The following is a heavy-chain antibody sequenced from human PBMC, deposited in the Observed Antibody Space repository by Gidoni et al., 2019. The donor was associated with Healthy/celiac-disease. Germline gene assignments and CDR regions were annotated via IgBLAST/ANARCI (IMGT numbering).Heavy chain of an antibody. V-gene: IGHV3-30*01. CDR2: ISYDGSNK. D-gene: IGHD4-17*01. CDR1: GFPFSSYA. CDR3: ARENSGYGDYDFDY. Sequence: QVQLVESGGGVVQPGRSLSPSCAASGFPFSSYAMHWVRQAPGKGLEWVAVISYDGSNKYYADSVKGRFTISRDNSKNTLYLQMNSLRAEDTAVYYCARENSGYGDYDFDYWGQGTLVTVSS. J-gene: IGHJ4*02.